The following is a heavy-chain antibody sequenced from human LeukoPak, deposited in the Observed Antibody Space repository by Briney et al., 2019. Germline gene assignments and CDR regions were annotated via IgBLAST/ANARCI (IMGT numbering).Heavy chain of an antibody. J-gene: IGHJ4*02. CDR3: ARALYYHGSGTYCLDY. CDR2: ISYDGSNK. V-gene: IGHV3-30-3*01. Sequence: GGSLRLSCAASGFTFSSYAMHWVRQAPGKGLEWVAVISYDGSNKYYADSVKGRFSISRDNSKNTLYLQMNSLRAEDTALYYCARALYYHGSGTYCLDYWGQGTLVTVSS. D-gene: IGHD3-10*01. CDR1: GFTFSSYA.